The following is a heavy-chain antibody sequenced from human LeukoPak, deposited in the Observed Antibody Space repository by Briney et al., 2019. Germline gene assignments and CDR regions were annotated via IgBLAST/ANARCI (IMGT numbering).Heavy chain of an antibody. CDR3: AKDRYYYDSSSPPPTGMDV. J-gene: IGHJ6*02. CDR2: ISGRGGST. D-gene: IGHD3-22*01. V-gene: IGHV3-23*01. Sequence: GGSLRLSCAASGFTFSRYAVSWVRQAPGNGLEWVSAISGRGGSTYYADSVKGRFTISRDNSKNTLYLQMNSLRAEDTAVYYCAKDRYYYDSSSPPPTGMDVWGQGTTATVSS. CDR1: GFTFSRYA.